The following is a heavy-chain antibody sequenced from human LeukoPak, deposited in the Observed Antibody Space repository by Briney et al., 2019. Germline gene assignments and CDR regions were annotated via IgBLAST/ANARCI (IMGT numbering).Heavy chain of an antibody. CDR3: AKTSYYYDSSGYPNY. CDR1: GFTFSSYA. D-gene: IGHD3-22*01. J-gene: IGHJ4*02. Sequence: QPGGSLRLSCAASGFTFSSYAMSRVRQAPGKGLEWVSSITSSGAATYYADSVKGRFTISRDNSKNTLYLQMNSLRAEDTAVYYCAKTSYYYDSSGYPNYWGQGTLVTVSS. CDR2: ITSSGAAT. V-gene: IGHV3-23*01.